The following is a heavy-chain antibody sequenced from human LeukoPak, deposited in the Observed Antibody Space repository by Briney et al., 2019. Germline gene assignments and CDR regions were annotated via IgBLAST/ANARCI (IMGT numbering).Heavy chain of an antibody. J-gene: IGHJ4*02. CDR2: ISYDGGNK. Sequence: GGSLRLSCAASGFTFSNYAMHWVRQAPGKGLEWVTVISYDGGNKYYADSVRGRFTISRDNSKNTLYLQMNSLRVEDTAVYYCARDSGSYFSPNPFDYWGQGTLVTVSS. D-gene: IGHD1-26*01. CDR1: GFTFSNYA. CDR3: ARDSGSYFSPNPFDY. V-gene: IGHV3-30-3*01.